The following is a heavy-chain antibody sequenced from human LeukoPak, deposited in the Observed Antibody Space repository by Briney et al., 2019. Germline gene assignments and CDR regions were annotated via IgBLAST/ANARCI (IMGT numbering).Heavy chain of an antibody. V-gene: IGHV2-70*04. J-gene: IGHJ4*02. D-gene: IGHD3-10*01. CDR3: ARAYGSGSLHFDY. CDR1: GFSLSTSGMR. Sequence: SGPALVKPTQTLTLTCTFSGFSLSTSGMRVSWIRQPPGKALVWLARIDWDDDKFYSTSLKTRLTISKDTSKNQVVLTMTNMDPVDTATYYCARAYGSGSLHFDYWGQGTLVTVSS. CDR2: IDWDDDK.